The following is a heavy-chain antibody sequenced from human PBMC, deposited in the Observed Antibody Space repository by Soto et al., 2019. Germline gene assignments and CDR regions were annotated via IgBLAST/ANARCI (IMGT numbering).Heavy chain of an antibody. Sequence: GGPRSPPGPPSGSTSCPFGMNWFRKPPAKGREWVALVWFDGSDKYSSDSVKGRFTISRDNSKNTLYLQMNSLRAEDTAVYYCARLYCSASSCYSVGGFDIWGQGTMVTVS. J-gene: IGHJ3*02. CDR1: GSTSCPFG. CDR3: ARLYCSASSCYSVGGFDI. V-gene: IGHV3-33*01. D-gene: IGHD2-15*01. CDR2: VWFDGSDK.